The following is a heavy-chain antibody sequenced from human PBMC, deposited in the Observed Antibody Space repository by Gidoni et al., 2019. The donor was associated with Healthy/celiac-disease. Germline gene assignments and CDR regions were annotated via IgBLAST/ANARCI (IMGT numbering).Heavy chain of an antibody. J-gene: IGHJ6*02. V-gene: IGHV1-69*08. Sequence: QVQLVQSGAEVKQPGSSVKVSCKASGGTFSSYTISWVRQAPGQGLEWMGRIIPILGIANYAQKFQGRVTITADKSTSTAYMELSSLRSEDTAVYYCARDLYRQLLFYGMDVWGQGTTVTVSS. CDR3: ARDLYRQLLFYGMDV. CDR2: IIPILGIA. CDR1: GGTFSSYT. D-gene: IGHD3-16*01.